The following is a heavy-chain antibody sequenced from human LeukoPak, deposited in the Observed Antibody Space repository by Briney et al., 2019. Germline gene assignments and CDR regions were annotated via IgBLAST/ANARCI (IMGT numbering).Heavy chain of an antibody. V-gene: IGHV3-48*03. J-gene: IGHJ6*04. Sequence: GGSLRLSCAASGFTFSSYEMHWVRQAPGKGLEWISYISSSGSTIYYADSMKGRFTISRDNAKNSLYLQMNSLRAEDTAVYYCAELGITMIGGVWGKGTTVTISS. CDR1: GFTFSSYE. CDR2: ISSSGSTI. CDR3: AELGITMIGGV. D-gene: IGHD3-10*02.